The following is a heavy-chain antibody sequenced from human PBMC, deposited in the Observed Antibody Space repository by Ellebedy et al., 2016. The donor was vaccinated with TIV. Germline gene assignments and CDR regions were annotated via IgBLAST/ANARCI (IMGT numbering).Heavy chain of an antibody. CDR3: ARGHDYIWGSYRLPDY. CDR2: INPNSGGT. D-gene: IGHD3-16*02. CDR1: GYTFTGYY. Sequence: ASVKVSCKASGYTFTGYYMHWVRQAPGQGLEWMGWINPNSGGTNYAQKFQGRVTMTRDTSISTAYMELRSLRSDDTAVYYCARGHDYIWGSYRLPDYWGQGTLVTVSS. V-gene: IGHV1-2*02. J-gene: IGHJ4*02.